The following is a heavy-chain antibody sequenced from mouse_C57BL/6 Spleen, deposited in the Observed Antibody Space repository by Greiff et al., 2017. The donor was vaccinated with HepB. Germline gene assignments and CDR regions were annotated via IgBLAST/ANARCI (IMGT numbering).Heavy chain of an antibody. CDR3: SRDYYGSSGWFAY. J-gene: IGHJ3*01. Sequence: EVKLVESGGGLVKPGGSLKLSCAASGFTFSDYGMHWVRQAPEKGLEWVAYISSGSSTIYYEDTVKGRCTISRDNAKNTLFLQMTSLRSEDTAMYYCSRDYYGSSGWFAYWGQGTLVTVSA. V-gene: IGHV5-17*01. D-gene: IGHD1-1*01. CDR2: ISSGSSTI. CDR1: GFTFSDYG.